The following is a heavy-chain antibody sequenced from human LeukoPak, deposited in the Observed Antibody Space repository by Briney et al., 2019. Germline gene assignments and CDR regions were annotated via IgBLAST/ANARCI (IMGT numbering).Heavy chain of an antibody. Sequence: SVKVSCKASGGTFSSYAISWVRQAPGQGLEWMGGIIPIFGTANYAQKFQGRVTMTTDTSTSTAYMELRSLRSDDTAVYYCATHAQTLSSSYYFDYWGQGTLVTVSS. D-gene: IGHD6-19*01. CDR3: ATHAQTLSSSYYFDY. V-gene: IGHV1-69*05. J-gene: IGHJ4*02. CDR2: IIPIFGTA. CDR1: GGTFSSYA.